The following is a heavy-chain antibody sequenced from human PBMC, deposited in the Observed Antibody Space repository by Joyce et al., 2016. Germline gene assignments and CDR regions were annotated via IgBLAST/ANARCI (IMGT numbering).Heavy chain of an antibody. J-gene: IGHJ5*02. CDR3: VRGISARPGGPNWFDP. CDR1: GFSFSGYW. V-gene: IGHV3-74*01. D-gene: IGHD6-6*01. Sequence: EVQLVESGGGLVQPGGSLRLSCAASGFSFSGYWIQWCRQDPGKGLGWVSRINTDGGSTRFSDSVKGRFTISRDNAKNTRYLQMNSLRAEDTAVYYCVRGISARPGGPNWFDPWGQGTLVTVSS. CDR2: INTDGGST.